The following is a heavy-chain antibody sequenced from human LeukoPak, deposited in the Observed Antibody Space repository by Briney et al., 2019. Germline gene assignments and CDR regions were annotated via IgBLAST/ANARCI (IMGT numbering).Heavy chain of an antibody. Sequence: GGPLRLSCAASGFTFSSYGMHWVRQAPGKGLEWVAFIRYDGSNKYYADSVKGRFTISRDNSKNTLYLQMNSLRAEDSALYYCTRTGLGYRLGNGLDAWGQGTQVTVSS. V-gene: IGHV3-30*02. CDR3: TRTGLGYRLGNGLDA. J-gene: IGHJ5*02. CDR2: IRYDGSNK. D-gene: IGHD5-18*01. CDR1: GFTFSSYG.